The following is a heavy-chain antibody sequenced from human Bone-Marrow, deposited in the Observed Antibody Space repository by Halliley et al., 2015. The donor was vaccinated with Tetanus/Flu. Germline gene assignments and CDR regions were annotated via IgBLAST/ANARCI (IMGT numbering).Heavy chain of an antibody. Sequence: QLVQSGAEVKKPGASVTVSCKASGYTFTTYAVHWVRQAPGQRLEWMGWINAANGNTIYSQNFQGRVTITRDTSASAAYMELSSLRSEDTAVFYCARGPSPYYYDRSGPSDYWGQGTLVTVSS. D-gene: IGHD3-22*01. V-gene: IGHV1-3*01. CDR3: ARGPSPYYYDRSGPSDY. CDR2: INAANGNT. CDR1: GYTFTTYA. J-gene: IGHJ4*02.